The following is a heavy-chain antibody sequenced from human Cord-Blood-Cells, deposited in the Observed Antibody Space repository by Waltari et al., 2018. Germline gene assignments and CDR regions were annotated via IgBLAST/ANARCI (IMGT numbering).Heavy chain of an antibody. CDR2: IKSKTDGGTT. CDR3: TTSYWLYYDFWSGYYAFDI. J-gene: IGHJ3*02. CDR1: GFTISNAW. V-gene: IGHV3-15*01. Sequence: EVQLVESGGGLVKPGGSLRLSCAASGFTISNAWMSWVCQAPGKGLEWVGRIKSKTDGGTTDYAAPVKGRFTISRDDSKNTLYLQMNSLKTEDTAVYYCTTSYWLYYDFWSGYYAFDIWGQGTMVTVSS. D-gene: IGHD3-3*01.